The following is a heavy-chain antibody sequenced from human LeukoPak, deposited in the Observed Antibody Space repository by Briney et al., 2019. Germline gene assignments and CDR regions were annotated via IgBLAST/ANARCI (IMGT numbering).Heavy chain of an antibody. CDR3: ARAGEWELPTAGRQLDAFDI. J-gene: IGHJ3*02. V-gene: IGHV4-61*02. CDR1: GGSISSGSYY. CDR2: IYTSWST. D-gene: IGHD1-26*01. Sequence: PSETLSLTCTVSGGSISSGSYYWSWIRQPAGKGLEWIGRIYTSWSTNYNPSLKSRVTISVDTSKNQFSLKLSSVTAADTAVYHCARAGEWELPTAGRQLDAFDIWGQGTMVSVSS.